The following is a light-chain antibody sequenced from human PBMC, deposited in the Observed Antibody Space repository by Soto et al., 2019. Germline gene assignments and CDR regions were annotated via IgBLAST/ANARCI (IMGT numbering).Light chain of an antibody. CDR3: SSYTSRSTYV. CDR2: DVS. V-gene: IGLV2-14*01. Sequence: QSALTQPPSVSGSPGQSITISCTGTSSDVGGDNYVSWYQQHPGKAPKLMIYDVSNRPSGVSNRFSGSNSGNTASLTISGLQAEDAADYYCSSYTSRSTYVFGTGTKLTVL. CDR1: SSDVGGDNY. J-gene: IGLJ1*01.